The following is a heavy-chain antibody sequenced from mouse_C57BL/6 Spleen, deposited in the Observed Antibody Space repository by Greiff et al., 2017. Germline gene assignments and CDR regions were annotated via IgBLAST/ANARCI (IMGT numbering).Heavy chain of an antibody. J-gene: IGHJ3*01. V-gene: IGHV1-53*01. CDR2: INPSNGGT. D-gene: IGHD2-4*01. Sequence: VQLQQPGPELVKPGASVKLSCKASGYTFTSYWMHWVKQRPGQGLEWIGNINPSNGGTNYNEKFKSKATLTVDKSSSTAYMQLSSLTSEDSAVYYCARGDYDYDVAWFAYWGQGTLVTVSA. CDR3: ARGDYDYDVAWFAY. CDR1: GYTFTSYW.